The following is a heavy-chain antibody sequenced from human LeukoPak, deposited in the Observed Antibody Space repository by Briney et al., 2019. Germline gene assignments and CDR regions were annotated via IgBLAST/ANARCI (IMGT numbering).Heavy chain of an antibody. J-gene: IGHJ4*02. CDR2: ISAYNGNT. D-gene: IGHD2-2*01. Sequence: RASVKVSCKASGYTFTSYGISWVRQAPGQGLEWMGWISAYNGNTNYAQKLQGRVTMTTDTSTSTAYMELRSLRSDDTAVYYCARDCSSTSCYFRACDYWGQGTLVTVSS. V-gene: IGHV1-18*01. CDR1: GYTFTSYG. CDR3: ARDCSSTSCYFRACDY.